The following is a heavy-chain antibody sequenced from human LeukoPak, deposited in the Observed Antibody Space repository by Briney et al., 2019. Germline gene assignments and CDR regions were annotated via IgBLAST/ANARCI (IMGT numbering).Heavy chain of an antibody. V-gene: IGHV3-9*01. CDR1: GFTFDDYA. CDR2: ISWNSGSI. Sequence: GGSLRLSCAASGFTFDDYAMHWVRQAPGKGLEWVSGISWNSGSIVYADSVKGRITISRDNSKNTLYPQMNSLRADDTALYYCAKGTLGSCSGAACYEFDNWGQGTLVTVSS. CDR3: AKGTLGSCSGAACYEFDN. D-gene: IGHD2-2*01. J-gene: IGHJ4*02.